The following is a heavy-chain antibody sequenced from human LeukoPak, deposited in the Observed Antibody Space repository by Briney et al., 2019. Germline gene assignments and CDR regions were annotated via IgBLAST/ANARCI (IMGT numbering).Heavy chain of an antibody. D-gene: IGHD3-3*01. V-gene: IGHV3-53*01. Sequence: PSETLSLTCAVSGDSISSTYYWGWIRQSPGKGLEWVSVIYSGGSTYYADSVKGRFTISRDNSKNTLYLQMNSLRAEDTAVYYCARVVPFDWSGFYPDVWGKGTTVTVSS. J-gene: IGHJ6*04. CDR2: IYSGGST. CDR1: GDSISSTYY. CDR3: ARVVPFDWSGFYPDV.